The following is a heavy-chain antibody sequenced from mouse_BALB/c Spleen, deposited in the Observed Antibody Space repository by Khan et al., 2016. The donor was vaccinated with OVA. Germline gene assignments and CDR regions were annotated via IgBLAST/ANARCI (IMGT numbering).Heavy chain of an antibody. Sequence: VQLVESGPGLVKPSHSLSLTCTVTGYSITSYYAWNLIRKFPGNILEWMGYIRSTGGTSYNPSLKSRISITRDASTNPSFLQLKSVTSDDTATDYCARSLYYSNGYAFDCWGQGTIVTVSS. J-gene: IGHJ4*01. D-gene: IGHD2-5*01. CDR1: GYSITSYYA. CDR2: IRSTGGT. V-gene: IGHV3-2*02. CDR3: ARSLYYSNGYAFDC.